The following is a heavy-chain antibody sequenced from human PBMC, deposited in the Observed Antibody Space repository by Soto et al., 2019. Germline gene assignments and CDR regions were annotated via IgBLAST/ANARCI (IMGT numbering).Heavy chain of an antibody. J-gene: IGHJ4*02. Sequence: EVQLLESGGGLVQPGGSLRLSCAASGFTFSSYCMTWVRQAPGKGLEWVSVSSATGAGTYYADSVKGRFTISRDNSKNTLYLQMTSLRADDTAVYYCAKDRRAGGNYGFYSDFWGQGALVIVSS. CDR1: GFTFSSYC. CDR3: AKDRRAGGNYGFYSDF. D-gene: IGHD1-7*01. V-gene: IGHV3-23*01. CDR2: SSATGAGT.